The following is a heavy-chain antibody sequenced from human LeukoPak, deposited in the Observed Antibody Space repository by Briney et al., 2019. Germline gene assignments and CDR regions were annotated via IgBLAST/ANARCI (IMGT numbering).Heavy chain of an antibody. CDR1: GFAISGYW. J-gene: IGHJ4*02. CDR2: INHSGGT. CDR3: ARDRSIMITFGGVGPTGGFDY. D-gene: IGHD3-16*01. V-gene: IGHV4-34*01. Sequence: GSLRLSCAASGFAISGYWMTWVRQPPGKGLEWIGEINHSGGTNFNPSLKSRVTISIDTSKNQFSLKLRSVTAADTAVYYCARDRSIMITFGGVGPTGGFDYWGQGTLVAVSS.